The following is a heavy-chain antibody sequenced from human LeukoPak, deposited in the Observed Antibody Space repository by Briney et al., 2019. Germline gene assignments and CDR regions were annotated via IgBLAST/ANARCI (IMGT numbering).Heavy chain of an antibody. CDR2: INTNTGRT. D-gene: IGHD2-15*01. V-gene: IGHV7-4-1*02. CDR1: GYTFTSYA. Sequence: ASVKVSCKASGYTFTSYAMNWVRQAPGQGLEWMGCINTNTGRTTYAPGFTRRFVFSLDTSVSTAYLQISSLKAEDTAVYSRAGYCSGGSCHELGYWGQGTLVTVSS. J-gene: IGHJ4*02. CDR3: AGYCSGGSCHELGY.